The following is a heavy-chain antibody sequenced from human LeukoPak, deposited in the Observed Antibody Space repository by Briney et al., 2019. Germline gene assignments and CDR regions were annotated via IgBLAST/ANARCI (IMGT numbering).Heavy chain of an antibody. Sequence: SETLSLTCAVYGGPFSGYYWSWIRQPAGKGLEWIGRIYTSGSTNYNPSLKSRVTISVDTSKNQFSLKLSSVTAADTAVYYCARDPSLYCSSTSCYEGGFDYWGQGTLVTVSS. D-gene: IGHD2-2*01. CDR2: IYTSGST. CDR3: ARDPSLYCSSTSCYEGGFDY. J-gene: IGHJ4*02. CDR1: GGPFSGYY. V-gene: IGHV4-4*07.